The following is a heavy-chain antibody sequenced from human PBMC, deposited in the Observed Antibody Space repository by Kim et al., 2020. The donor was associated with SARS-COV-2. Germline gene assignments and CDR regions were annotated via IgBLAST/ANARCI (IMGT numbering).Heavy chain of an antibody. J-gene: IGHJ6*02. CDR3: TRIRGGFYYVMGV. Sequence: YAEPVKGRVTISRDDSINTLYLQMNSLQTEDTAVYYCTRIRGGFYYVMGVWGQGTTVTVSS. D-gene: IGHD3-16*01. V-gene: IGHV3-15*01.